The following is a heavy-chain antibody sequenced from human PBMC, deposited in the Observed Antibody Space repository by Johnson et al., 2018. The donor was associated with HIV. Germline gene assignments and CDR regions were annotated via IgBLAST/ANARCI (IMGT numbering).Heavy chain of an antibody. CDR1: GFTFSSYG. V-gene: IGHV3-30*02. CDR2: IRFDGNNK. J-gene: IGHJ3*01. D-gene: IGHD6-19*01. Sequence: QEQLVESGGGVVQPGGSLRLSCAASGFTFSSYGMHWVRQAPGTGLGWVSFIRFDGNNKYYADSVKGRFPISRDNSKKTLHLQMSSLRGDDTAIYYCAKVIALAGRPDAFDVWGRGTVVTVSS. CDR3: AKVIALAGRPDAFDV.